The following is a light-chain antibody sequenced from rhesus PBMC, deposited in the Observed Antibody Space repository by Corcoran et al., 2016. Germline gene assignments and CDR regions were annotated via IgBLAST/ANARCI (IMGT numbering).Light chain of an antibody. CDR2: HVS. V-gene: IGKV2-65*01. Sequence: DVVMTQSPLSLPITPGQPASISCRSSQSLVHSTGNTYLSWYQQKAGQPPKRLIYHVSNRDSGVPERFSGSGAGTDFTLKISRGEAEDVGVYYCEQGTTVPLTFGQGTKVAIK. CDR1: QSLVHSTGNTY. CDR3: EQGTTVPLT. J-gene: IGKJ1*01.